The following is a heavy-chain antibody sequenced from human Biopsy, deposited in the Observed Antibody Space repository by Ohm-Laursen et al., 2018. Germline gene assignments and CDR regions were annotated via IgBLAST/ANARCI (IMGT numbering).Heavy chain of an antibody. J-gene: IGHJ3*01. CDR3: ASVVLGPTNDAFDL. CDR2: TYKGGNT. Sequence: SETLSLTCTASGASITSYYWSWIRQPAGKGLEWIGHTYKGGNTNHNPSLKSRVSMSVDTSKKQLSLRLRSVTAADTAMYYCASVVLGPTNDAFDLWGQGTMVVVSS. CDR1: GASITSYY. D-gene: IGHD3-22*01. V-gene: IGHV4-4*07.